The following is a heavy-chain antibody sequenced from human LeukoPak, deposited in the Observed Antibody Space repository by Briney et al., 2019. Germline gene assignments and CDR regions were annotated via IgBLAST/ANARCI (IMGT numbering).Heavy chain of an antibody. V-gene: IGHV1-2*02. CDR2: INPNSGGT. D-gene: IGHD1-26*01. J-gene: IGHJ4*02. Sequence: ASVKVSCKASGYTFTGYYMHWVRQAPGQGLEWMGWINPNSGGTNYAQKFQGRVTMTRDTSISTAYMGLSRLRSDDTAVYYCASSQAKGGSYYGYWGQGTLVTVSS. CDR1: GYTFTGYY. CDR3: ASSQAKGGSYYGY.